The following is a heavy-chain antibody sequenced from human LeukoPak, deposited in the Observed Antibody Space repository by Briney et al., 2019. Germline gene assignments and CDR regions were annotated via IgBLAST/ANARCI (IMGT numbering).Heavy chain of an antibody. J-gene: IGHJ4*02. D-gene: IGHD1-1*01. V-gene: IGHV3-23*01. Sequence: LPGGSLRLSCAASGFSFSTYAMSWVRQAPARGPEWVSSIRGGGGTFYADSVKGRFTLSRDESRNTVYLQMNNLRVEDTAIYYCAKANWVSNADAVWWGQGTQVTVSS. CDR1: GFSFSTYA. CDR3: AKANWVSNADAVW. CDR2: IRGGGGT.